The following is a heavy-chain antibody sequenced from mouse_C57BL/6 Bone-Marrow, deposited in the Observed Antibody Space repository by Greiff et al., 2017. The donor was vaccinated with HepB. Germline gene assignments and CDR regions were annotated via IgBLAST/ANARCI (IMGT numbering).Heavy chain of an antibody. Sequence: VKLMESGPGLVQPSQSLSITCTVSGFSLTSYGVHWVRQSPGKGLEWLGVIWSGGSTDYNAAFISRLSISKDNSKSQVFFKMNSLQADDTAIYYCARDEGYDGYPMDYWGQGTSVTVSS. CDR1: GFSLTSYG. CDR2: IWSGGST. J-gene: IGHJ4*01. V-gene: IGHV2-2*01. D-gene: IGHD2-3*01. CDR3: ARDEGYDGYPMDY.